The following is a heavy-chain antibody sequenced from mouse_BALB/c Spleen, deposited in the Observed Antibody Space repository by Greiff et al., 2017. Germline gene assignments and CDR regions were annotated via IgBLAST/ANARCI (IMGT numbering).Heavy chain of an antibody. Sequence: DVKLVESGGGLVQPKGSLKLSCAASGFTFNTYAMNWVRQAPGKGLEWVARIRSKSNNYATYYADSVKDRFTISRDDSQSMLYLQMNNLKTEDTAMYYCVRHENFDYWGQGTTLTVSS. CDR2: IRSKSNNYAT. CDR1: GFTFNTYA. J-gene: IGHJ2*01. CDR3: VRHENFDY. V-gene: IGHV10-1*02.